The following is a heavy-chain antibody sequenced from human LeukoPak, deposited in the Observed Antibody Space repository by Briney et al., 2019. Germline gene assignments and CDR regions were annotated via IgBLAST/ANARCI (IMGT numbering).Heavy chain of an antibody. CDR3: ARDVVVVVAAANWFDP. J-gene: IGHJ5*02. V-gene: IGHV4-39*07. D-gene: IGHD2-15*01. CDR1: GGSISSSSYY. Sequence: ETLSLTCTVSGGSISSSSYYWGWIRQPPGKGLEWIGSIYYSGSTYYNPSLKSRVTISVDTSKNQFSLKLSPVTAADTAVYYCARDVVVVVAAANWFDPWGKGTLVTVSS. CDR2: IYYSGST.